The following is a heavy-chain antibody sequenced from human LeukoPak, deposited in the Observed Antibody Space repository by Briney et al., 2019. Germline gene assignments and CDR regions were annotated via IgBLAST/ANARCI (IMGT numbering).Heavy chain of an antibody. Sequence: SETLSRTCTVSGCPRSSGSYYWSWIRQPAGKGLEWIGRIYASGSPNYNPTLRNRVTISVDKSKSQFSLKLRSVTAAATAVYYCASSQAGDFDYWGQGTLVTVS. V-gene: IGHV4-61*02. CDR2: IYASGSP. CDR1: GCPRSSGSYY. CDR3: ASSQAGDFDY. D-gene: IGHD6-13*01. J-gene: IGHJ4*02.